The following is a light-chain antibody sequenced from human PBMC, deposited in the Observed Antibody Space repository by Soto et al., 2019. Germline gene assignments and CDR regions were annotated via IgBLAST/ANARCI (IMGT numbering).Light chain of an antibody. CDR2: EGS. CDR1: SSDVGSYNL. CDR3: CSYAGSSIVV. V-gene: IGLV2-23*01. J-gene: IGLJ1*01. Sequence: QSALTQPASVSGSPGQSITISCTGTSSDVGSYNLVSWYQQHPGKAPKLIICEGSKRPSGVSYRFSGSKSGNTASLTISGLQTEDEADYYCCSYAGSSIVVFGSGTKLTVL.